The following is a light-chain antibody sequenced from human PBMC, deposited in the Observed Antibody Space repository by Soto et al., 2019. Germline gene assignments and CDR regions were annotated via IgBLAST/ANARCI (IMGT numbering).Light chain of an antibody. J-gene: IGKJ1*01. CDR1: QSVRSNY. Sequence: EIVLTQSPGTLSLSPGERATLSCRASQSVRSNYLAWYQQKPGQAPRLLIYNSSTRATGIPDRFSGSESGTDFTLTISRLEPEDFALYYCQQYRDLPQTFGQGTKVDIK. V-gene: IGKV3-20*01. CDR2: NSS. CDR3: QQYRDLPQT.